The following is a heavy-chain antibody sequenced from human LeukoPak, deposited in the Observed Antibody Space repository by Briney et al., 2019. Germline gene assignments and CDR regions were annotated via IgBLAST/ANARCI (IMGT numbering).Heavy chain of an antibody. D-gene: IGHD1-14*01. Sequence: PSETLSLTCSASGGSITSYYWSWIRQPPGKGLEWIGHVSDGGRTNYSPSLRSRVSISVDTSKNQFSLKLNSVTAADTAVYFCARASTTFDDWGQGTLVTVSS. CDR3: ARASTTFDD. V-gene: IGHV4-59*01. CDR1: GGSITSYY. J-gene: IGHJ4*02. CDR2: VSDGGRT.